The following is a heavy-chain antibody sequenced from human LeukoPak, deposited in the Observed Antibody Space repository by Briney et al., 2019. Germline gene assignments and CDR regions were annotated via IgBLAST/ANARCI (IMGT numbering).Heavy chain of an antibody. CDR2: IYHSGST. CDR1: GGSFSGYY. Sequence: SETLSLTCAVYGGSFSGYYWGWIRQPPGKGLEWIGSIYHSGSTYYNPSLKSRVTISVDTSKNQFSPKLSSVTAADTAVYYCARGQRRSSSSLTSFDYWGQGTLVTVSS. J-gene: IGHJ4*02. D-gene: IGHD6-6*01. CDR3: ARGQRRSSSSLTSFDY. V-gene: IGHV4-38-2*01.